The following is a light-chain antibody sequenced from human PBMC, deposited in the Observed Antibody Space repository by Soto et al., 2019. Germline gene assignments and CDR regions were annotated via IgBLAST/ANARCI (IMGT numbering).Light chain of an antibody. CDR2: GAS. Sequence: IMLTQSPGTLSFSPGERATLSCRASQSVNSRLAWYQHKPGQAPRLLISGASSRATGIPDRFSGSGSATDFTLTISRLEPEDFALYYCQHYGRSPITFGQGTRLEIK. V-gene: IGKV3-20*01. CDR1: QSVNSR. CDR3: QHYGRSPIT. J-gene: IGKJ5*01.